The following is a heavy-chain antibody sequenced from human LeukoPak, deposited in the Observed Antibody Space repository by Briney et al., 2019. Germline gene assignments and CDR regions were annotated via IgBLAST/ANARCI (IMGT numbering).Heavy chain of an antibody. V-gene: IGHV3-30*02. J-gene: IGHJ4*02. CDR1: GFTFSRYG. D-gene: IGHD5-24*01. Sequence: GGSLRLSCAASGFTFSRYGMHWVRQAPGKGLEWVAFIRYDESTKYYADSVKGRFTVSRDNSKNTLYLQMNSLRAEDTAVYYCARDDGDGYNFGGQGTLVTVSS. CDR2: IRYDESTK. CDR3: ARDDGDGYNF.